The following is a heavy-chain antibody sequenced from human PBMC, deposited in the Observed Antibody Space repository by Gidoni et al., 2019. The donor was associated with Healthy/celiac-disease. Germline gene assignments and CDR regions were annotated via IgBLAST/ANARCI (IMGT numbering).Heavy chain of an antibody. J-gene: IGHJ1*01. CDR3: ARDLSSSGYSSGWPH. CDR2: ISSSSSYI. V-gene: IGHV3-21*01. D-gene: IGHD6-19*01. Sequence: EVQLVESGGGLVKPGGSLRLSCAASGFTFSSYSMNWVRQAPGKGLEWVSSISSSSSYIYYADSVKGRFTISRDNAKNSLYLQMNSLRAEDTAVYYCARDLSSSGYSSGWPHWGQGTLVTVSS. CDR1: GFTFSSYS.